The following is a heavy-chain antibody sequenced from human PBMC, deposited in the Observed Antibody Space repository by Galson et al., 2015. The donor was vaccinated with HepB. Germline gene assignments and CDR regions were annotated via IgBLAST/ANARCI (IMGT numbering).Heavy chain of an antibody. CDR2: IKQDGSEK. Sequence: SLRLSCAASGFTFNSYWMGWVRQAPGKGLGWVANIKQDGSEKNYVDSVKGRFTISRDNAKNSLYLQMNSLRAEDTAVYYCARDGRHSSSPYNWFDVWGQGTLVTVSS. V-gene: IGHV3-7*03. CDR1: GFTFNSYW. J-gene: IGHJ5*02. D-gene: IGHD6-6*01. CDR3: ARDGRHSSSPYNWFDV.